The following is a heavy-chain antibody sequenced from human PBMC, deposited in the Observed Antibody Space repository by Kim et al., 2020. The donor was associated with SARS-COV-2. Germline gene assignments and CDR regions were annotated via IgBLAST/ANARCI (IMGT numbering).Heavy chain of an antibody. CDR1: GFTFSTYG. D-gene: IGHD3-10*01. CDR2: IWYDGSNE. CDR3: ASDPGGDQGFDY. V-gene: IGHV3-33*01. Sequence: GGSLRLSCAASGFTFSTYGMHWVRQAPGKGLEWVAIIWYDGSNENSADSVKCRFTISRDNSKNTLNLQMTSVRVEDSAVYYCASDPGGDQGFDYWGQGTLVTVSS. J-gene: IGHJ4*02.